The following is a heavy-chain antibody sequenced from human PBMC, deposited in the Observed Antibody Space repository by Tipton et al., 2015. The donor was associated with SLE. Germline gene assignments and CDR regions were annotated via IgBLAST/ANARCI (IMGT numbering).Heavy chain of an antibody. V-gene: IGHV3-15*01. J-gene: IGHJ4*02. CDR1: GFTFSNAW. Sequence: GSLRLSCAASGFTFSNAWMSWVRQAPGKGLEWVGRIKSKTDGGTTDCAAPVKGRFTISRDDSKNTLYLQMNSLKTEDTAVYYCTREDGAWSGTPYYFDYWGQGTLVTVSS. CDR3: TREDGAWSGTPYYFDY. D-gene: IGHD3-3*01. CDR2: IKSKTDGGTT.